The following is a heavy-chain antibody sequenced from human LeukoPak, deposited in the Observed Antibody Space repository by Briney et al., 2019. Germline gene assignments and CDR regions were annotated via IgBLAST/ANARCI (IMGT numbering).Heavy chain of an antibody. CDR3: ARDSRPYGMDV. CDR2: IYYSGST. CDR1: GGSISSYY. J-gene: IGHJ6*02. V-gene: IGHV4-59*01. Sequence: SETLSLTCTVSGGSISSYYWSWIRQPPGKGLEWIGYIYYSGSTNYDPSLKSRVTISVDTSKNQFSLKLSSVTAADTAVYYCARDSRPYGMDVWGQGTTVTVSS.